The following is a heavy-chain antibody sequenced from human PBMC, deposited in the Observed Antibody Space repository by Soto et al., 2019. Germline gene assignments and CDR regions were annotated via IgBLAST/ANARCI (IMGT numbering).Heavy chain of an antibody. CDR1: GGSISSYY. CDR2: IYYSGST. Sequence: PSETLPLTGTVSGGSISSYYWSWIRQPPGKGLEWIGYIYYSGSTNYNPSLKSRVTISVDTSKNQFSLKLSSVTAADTAVYYCARVHSSGWTNFDYWGQGTRVTVSS. J-gene: IGHJ4*02. D-gene: IGHD6-19*01. V-gene: IGHV4-59*01. CDR3: ARVHSSGWTNFDY.